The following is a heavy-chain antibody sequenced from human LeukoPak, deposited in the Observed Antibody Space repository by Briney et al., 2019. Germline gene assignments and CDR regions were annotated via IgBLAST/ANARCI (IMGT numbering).Heavy chain of an antibody. CDR2: ISYDGSNK. Sequence: GGSLRLSCAAYGFTFTSYAMHWVRQAPGKGLEWVVVISYDGSNKYYADFVKGRFTISRDNSKNTLYLQMNSLRAEDTAVYYCARGYYDSSGSLIDYWGQGTLVTVSS. V-gene: IGHV3-30*01. CDR1: GFTFTSYA. D-gene: IGHD3-22*01. CDR3: ARGYYDSSGSLIDY. J-gene: IGHJ4*02.